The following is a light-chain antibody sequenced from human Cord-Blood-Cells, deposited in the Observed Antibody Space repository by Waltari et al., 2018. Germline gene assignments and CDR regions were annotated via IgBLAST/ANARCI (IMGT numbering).Light chain of an antibody. CDR1: QGISSY. V-gene: IGKV1-9*01. CDR2: SAS. Sequence: DIQLTQSPSLLSASVAAGATLTCRASQGISSYLAWYQQKPGQAPKLLIYSASTLQSGVPSRFSGSGSGTEFTLTISSLQPEDVATYYCQQRNSYPLTFGGGTKVEIK. CDR3: QQRNSYPLT. J-gene: IGKJ4*01.